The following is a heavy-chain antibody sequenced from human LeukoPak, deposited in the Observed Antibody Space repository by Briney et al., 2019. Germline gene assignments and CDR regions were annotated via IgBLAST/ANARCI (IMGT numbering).Heavy chain of an antibody. CDR1: GGSFSGYY. Sequence: SETLSLTCAVYGGSFSGYYWSWIRQPPGKGLEWTGEINHSGSTNYNPSLKSRVTISVDTSKNQFSLKLSSVTAADTAVYYCARGTINYVWGSYRYTVVYYFDYWGQGTLVTVSS. D-gene: IGHD3-16*02. CDR3: ARGTINYVWGSYRYTVVYYFDY. CDR2: INHSGST. J-gene: IGHJ4*02. V-gene: IGHV4-34*01.